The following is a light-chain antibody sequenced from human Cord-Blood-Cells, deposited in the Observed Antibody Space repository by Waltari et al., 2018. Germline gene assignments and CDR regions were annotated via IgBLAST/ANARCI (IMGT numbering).Light chain of an antibody. Sequence: QSALTQPASVSGSPGQSITISCTGTSSDVGGYNYVPWYQQHPGKAPKPMIYDVSKRPSGVSNLYSGSRSGNTAALTISGLQAEGEADYYCSSYTSSSTWVFGGGTKLTVL. CDR2: DVS. CDR3: SSYTSSSTWV. J-gene: IGLJ3*02. V-gene: IGLV2-14*01. CDR1: SSDVGGYNY.